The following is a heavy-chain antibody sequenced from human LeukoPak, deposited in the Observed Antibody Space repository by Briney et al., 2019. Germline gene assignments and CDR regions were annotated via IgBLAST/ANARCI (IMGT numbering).Heavy chain of an antibody. V-gene: IGHV3-9*01. CDR3: AKGRWLQLPSIFDY. CDR2: ISWNSGSI. J-gene: IGHJ4*02. D-gene: IGHD5-12*01. CDR1: GFTFDDYA. Sequence: GGSLRLSCAASGFTFDDYAMHWVRQAPGKGLEWVSGISWNSGSIGYADSVKGRFTISRDNAKNSLYLQMNSLRAEDTAVYYCAKGRWLQLPSIFDYWGQGTLVTVSS.